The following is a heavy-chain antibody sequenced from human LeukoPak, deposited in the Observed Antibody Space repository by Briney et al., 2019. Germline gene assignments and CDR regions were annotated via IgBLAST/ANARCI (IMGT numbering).Heavy chain of an antibody. D-gene: IGHD3-9*01. CDR3: ASWLYYDIWTGYYSEDAFDI. J-gene: IGHJ3*02. Sequence: SVKVPCKASGGTFSSYAISWVRQAPGQGLEWMGGIIPIFGTANYAQKFQGRVTITTDESTSTAYMELSSLRSEDTAVYYCASWLYYDIWTGYYSEDAFDIWGQGTMVTVSS. CDR1: GGTFSSYA. CDR2: IIPIFGTA. V-gene: IGHV1-69*05.